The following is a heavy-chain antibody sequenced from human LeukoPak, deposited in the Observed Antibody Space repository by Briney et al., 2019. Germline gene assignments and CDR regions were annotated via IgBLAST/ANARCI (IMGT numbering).Heavy chain of an antibody. Sequence: GGSLRLSCAASGFTLSSYAMHWVRQAPGKGLEYVPAISSNGRSTYYANSVKGRFTISRDNSKNTLYLQMGSLRAEDMAVYYCARGARWFDYWGQGTLVTVSS. D-gene: IGHD4-23*01. V-gene: IGHV3-64*01. CDR2: ISSNGRST. CDR1: GFTLSSYA. CDR3: ARGARWFDY. J-gene: IGHJ4*02.